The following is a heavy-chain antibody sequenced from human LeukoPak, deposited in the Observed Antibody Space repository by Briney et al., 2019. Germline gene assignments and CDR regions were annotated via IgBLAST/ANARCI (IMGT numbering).Heavy chain of an antibody. CDR3: AKDAGDGGYYYYMDV. CDR2: ISGGGDTT. Sequence: GGSLRLSCEASGFTFNNYAMSWVRQAPGKGLEWVSTISGGGDTTYYADSVKGRFTISRDTSQNTLFLQLNSLRVEDTAIYYCAKDAGDGGYYYYMDVWGKGTPVTVSS. CDR1: GFTFNNYA. D-gene: IGHD3-16*01. J-gene: IGHJ6*03. V-gene: IGHV3-23*01.